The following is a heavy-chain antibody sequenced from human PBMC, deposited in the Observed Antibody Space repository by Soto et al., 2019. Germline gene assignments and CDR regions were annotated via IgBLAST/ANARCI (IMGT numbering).Heavy chain of an antibody. J-gene: IGHJ4*02. CDR3: ARDLAGTQRGDS. CDR2: ISSSGSTI. CDR1: GFTFSSYE. D-gene: IGHD1-1*01. V-gene: IGHV3-48*03. Sequence: GGSLRLSCAASGFTFSSYEMNWVRQAPGKGLEWVSYISSSGSTIYYADSVKGRFTISRDNAKNSLYLQMNSLRAEDTAVYYCARDLAGTQRGDSWGQGTLVTVS.